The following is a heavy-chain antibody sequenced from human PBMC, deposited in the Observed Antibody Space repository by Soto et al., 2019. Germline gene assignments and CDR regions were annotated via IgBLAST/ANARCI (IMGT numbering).Heavy chain of an antibody. D-gene: IGHD5-18*01. Sequence: EVQLVESGGGLVQPGGSLRLSCAASGFTVSSNYMSWVRQAPGKGLEWVSVIYSGGSTYYADSVKGRFTISRDNSKNTLYLQMNSLRAEDTAVDYCARAGYSYGTGAFDIWGQGTMVTVSS. CDR3: ARAGYSYGTGAFDI. CDR1: GFTVSSNY. J-gene: IGHJ3*02. CDR2: IYSGGST. V-gene: IGHV3-66*01.